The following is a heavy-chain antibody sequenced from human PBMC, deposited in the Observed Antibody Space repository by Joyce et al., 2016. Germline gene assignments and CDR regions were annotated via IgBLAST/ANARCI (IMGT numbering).Heavy chain of an antibody. CDR3: ARVRTASTTIFGANSEAPDALDM. CDR2: IKPGNGKT. V-gene: IGHV1-3*01. CDR1: GYTFTRSA. Sequence: QVQLVQSEAEVKKPGASVKVSCKASGYTFTRSAIHWVRQASGQGLEWMGWIKPGNGKTKDSQKCQGRVTFTRDTSANTVYMELSSLKSEDTTVYFCARVRTASTTIFGANSEAPDALDMWGQGTMVIVSS. D-gene: IGHD3-3*01. J-gene: IGHJ3*02.